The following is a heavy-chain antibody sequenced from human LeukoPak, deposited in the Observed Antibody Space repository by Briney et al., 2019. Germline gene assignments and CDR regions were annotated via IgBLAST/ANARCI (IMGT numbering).Heavy chain of an antibody. CDR1: GGSISSSSYY. J-gene: IGHJ5*02. Sequence: SETLSLTCTVSGGSISSSSYYWGWIRQPPGKGLEWIRSIYYSGSTYYNPSLKSRVTISVDTSKNQFSLKLSSVTAADTAVYYCARRYCSGGSCYSDNWFDPWGQGTLVTVSS. CDR2: IYYSGST. D-gene: IGHD2-15*01. CDR3: ARRYCSGGSCYSDNWFDP. V-gene: IGHV4-39*01.